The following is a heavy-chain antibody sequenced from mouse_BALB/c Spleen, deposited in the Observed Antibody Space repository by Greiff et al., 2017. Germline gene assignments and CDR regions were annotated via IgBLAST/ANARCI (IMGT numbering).Heavy chain of an antibody. CDR1: GFTFSNYW. J-gene: IGHJ3*01. Sequence: EVMLVESGGGLVQPGGSMKLSCVASGFTFSNYWMNWVRQSPEKGLEWVAEIRLKSNNYATHYAESVKGRFTISRDDSKSSVYLQMNNLRAEDTGIYYCSSYYYGSWAWFAYWGQGTLVTVSA. D-gene: IGHD1-1*01. V-gene: IGHV6-6*02. CDR3: SSYYYGSWAWFAY. CDR2: IRLKSNNYAT.